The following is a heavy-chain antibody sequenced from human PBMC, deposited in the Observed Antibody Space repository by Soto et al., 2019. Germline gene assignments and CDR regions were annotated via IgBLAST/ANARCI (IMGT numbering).Heavy chain of an antibody. CDR3: ARVGEYCGGACPQYFQH. CDR2: ISAYNGNT. J-gene: IGHJ1*01. V-gene: IGHV1-18*01. CDR1: GYTFTSYG. D-gene: IGHD2-21*02. Sequence: ASVKVSCKASGYTFTSYGISWVRQAPGQGLEWMGWISAYNGNTNYAQKLQGRVTMTTDTSTSTAYMELSSLRSEDTAVYYCARVGEYCGGACPQYFQHWGQGTLVTVSS.